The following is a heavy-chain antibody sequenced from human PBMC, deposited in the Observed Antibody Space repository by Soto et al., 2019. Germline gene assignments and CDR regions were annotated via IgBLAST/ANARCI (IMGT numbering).Heavy chain of an antibody. CDR3: ARRCSSTSCLAQYYYYGMDV. J-gene: IGHJ6*02. V-gene: IGHV1-69*13. CDR2: IIPIFGTA. Sequence: SVKVSCKASGGTFSSYAISWVRQAPGQGLEWMGGIIPIFGTANYAQKFQGRVTITADESTSTAYMELSSLRSEDTAVYYCARRCSSTSCLAQYYYYGMDVWGQGTKVTVSS. CDR1: GGTFSSYA. D-gene: IGHD2-2*01.